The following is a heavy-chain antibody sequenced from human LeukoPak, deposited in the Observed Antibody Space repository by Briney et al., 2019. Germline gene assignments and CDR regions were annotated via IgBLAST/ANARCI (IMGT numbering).Heavy chain of an antibody. J-gene: IGHJ4*02. CDR2: MNPNSGNT. D-gene: IGHD3-10*01. V-gene: IGHV1-8*01. CDR1: GYTFTSYD. Sequence: ASVKVSCKASGYTFTSYDINWVRQATGQGLEWMGWMNPNSGNTGYAQKFQGRVTTTKNTSISTAYMELSSLRSEDTAVYYCARTGRDGEDFDYWGQGTLVTVSS. CDR3: ARTGRDGEDFDY.